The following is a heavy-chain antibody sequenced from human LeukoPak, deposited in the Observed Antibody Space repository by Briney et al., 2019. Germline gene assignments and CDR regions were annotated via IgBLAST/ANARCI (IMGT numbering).Heavy chain of an antibody. CDR1: GFTFSTYP. D-gene: IGHD3-22*01. V-gene: IGHV3-30-3*01. Sequence: GGSLRLSCAASGFTFSTYPMHWVRQAPGKGLEWVAVMSFDGDSEYYSDSVRGRFTVSRDNAKSTLYLQMNSLRPEDTAVYFCAREARGGWLFHGFDIWGQGTMVTVSS. CDR2: MSFDGDSE. CDR3: AREARGGWLFHGFDI. J-gene: IGHJ3*02.